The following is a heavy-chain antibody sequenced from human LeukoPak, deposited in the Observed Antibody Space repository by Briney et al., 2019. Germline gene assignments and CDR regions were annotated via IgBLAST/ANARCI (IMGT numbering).Heavy chain of an antibody. CDR2: INQRVDT. Sequence: SENLSVNCAVYGGTFSRYYWSWLRQSPGQELKWIVEINQRVDTNNNPSVKSRGTISVETSKTQFSLRVRSLSAAATAVYYCARGATMSETGYFAFWGQRALGSVSS. CDR1: GGTFSRYY. CDR3: ARGATMSETGYFAF. D-gene: IGHD2-21*02. J-gene: IGHJ4*03. V-gene: IGHV4-34*04.